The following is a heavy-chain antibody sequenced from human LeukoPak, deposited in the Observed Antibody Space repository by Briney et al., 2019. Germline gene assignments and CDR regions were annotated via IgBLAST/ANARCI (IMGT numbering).Heavy chain of an antibody. V-gene: IGHV4-59*01. CDR2: TYYTGST. CDR3: ARGLNRNDYGDYGY. Sequence: TSETLSLTCTVSGGSLSSYYWTWIRQPPGKGLEWIGYTYYTGSTSYNPSLKSRVTISVQTSKNQFSLKLSSVTAADTAVYYCARGLNRNDYGDYGYWGQGTLVTVSS. D-gene: IGHD4-17*01. CDR1: GGSLSSYY. J-gene: IGHJ4*02.